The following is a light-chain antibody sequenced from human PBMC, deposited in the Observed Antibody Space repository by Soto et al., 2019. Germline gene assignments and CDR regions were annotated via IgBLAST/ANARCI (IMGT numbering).Light chain of an antibody. Sequence: QSVLTQAPSASASLGASVKLTCTLDSGHSNYVIAWHQQHPAKGPRYLMKVNRDGSHNKGDGIPDRFSGSTSGAERYLTISSLRSEDEAVYYCQTWGPGIRVFGGGTKVTVL. V-gene: IGLV4-69*01. CDR3: QTWGPGIRV. CDR2: VNRDGSH. CDR1: SGHSNYV. J-gene: IGLJ3*02.